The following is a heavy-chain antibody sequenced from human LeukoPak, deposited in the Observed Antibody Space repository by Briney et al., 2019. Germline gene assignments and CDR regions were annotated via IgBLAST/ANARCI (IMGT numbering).Heavy chain of an antibody. CDR2: IYYSGST. J-gene: IGHJ4*02. Sequence: SETLSLTCTVSGGSISSSSYYWGWIRQPPGKGLEWIGSIYYSGSTYYHPSLKSRVTISVDTTKNQFSLKLSSVTAADTAVYYCARLPAGYCSSTSCYLFPPIDYWGQGTLVTVSS. V-gene: IGHV4-39*01. CDR1: GGSISSSSYY. CDR3: ARLPAGYCSSTSCYLFPPIDY. D-gene: IGHD2-2*01.